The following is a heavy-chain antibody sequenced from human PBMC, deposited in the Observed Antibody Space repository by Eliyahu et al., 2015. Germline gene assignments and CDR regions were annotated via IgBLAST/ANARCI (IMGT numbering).Heavy chain of an antibody. Sequence: VESGGGLVQPGGSLRLSCAASGFTFSSYDLKWVRQATGKGPEWVSGIGTAGDTYYSASVKGRFTISREYAKNSLYLQMNSLRAGDTAVYYCARGGFGRPFDYWGQGTLVTVSS. CDR2: IGTAGDT. CDR1: GFTFSSYD. D-gene: IGHD6-25*01. J-gene: IGHJ4*02. CDR3: ARGGFGRPFDY. V-gene: IGHV3-13*01.